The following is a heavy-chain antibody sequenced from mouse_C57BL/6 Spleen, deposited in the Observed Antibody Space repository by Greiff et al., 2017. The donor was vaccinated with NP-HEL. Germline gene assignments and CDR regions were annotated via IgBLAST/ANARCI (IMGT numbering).Heavy chain of an antibody. CDR2: ISYDGSN. J-gene: IGHJ4*01. CDR3: ARRRNDDAMDY. Sequence: EVKLQESGPGLVKPSQSLSLTCSVTGYSITSGYYWNWIRQFPGNKLEWMGYISYDGSNNYNPSLKNRISITRDTSKNQFFLKLNSVTTEDTATYYCARRRNDDAMDYWGQGTSVTVSS. V-gene: IGHV3-6*01. D-gene: IGHD2-12*01. CDR1: GYSITSGYY.